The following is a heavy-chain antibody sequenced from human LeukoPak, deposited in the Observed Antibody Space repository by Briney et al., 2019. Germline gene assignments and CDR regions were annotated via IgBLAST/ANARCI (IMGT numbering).Heavy chain of an antibody. V-gene: IGHV3-21*01. CDR2: ISSSSSYI. D-gene: IGHD1-26*01. CDR3: ARDPYSGTYGDTYYYYMDV. J-gene: IGHJ6*03. CDR1: GFTFSNYS. Sequence: GSLRLSCAASGFTFSNYSMNWVRQAPGKGLEWVSSISSSSSYIYYADSVKGRFTISRDNARNSLYLQMNSLRAEDTAVYYCARDPYSGTYGDTYYYYMDVWGKGTTVTVSS.